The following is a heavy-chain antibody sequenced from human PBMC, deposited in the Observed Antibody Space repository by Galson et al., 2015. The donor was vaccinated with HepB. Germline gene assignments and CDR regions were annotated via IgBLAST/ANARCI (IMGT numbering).Heavy chain of an antibody. J-gene: IGHJ6*03. V-gene: IGHV6-1*01. D-gene: IGHD2-2*01. CDR3: ARGYCSSTSCYYYYYMDV. Sequence: CAISGDSVSSNSAAWNWIRQSPSRGLEWLGRTYYRSKWYNDYAVPVKSRITINPDTSKNQFSLQLNSVTPEDTAVYYCARGYCSSTSCYYYYYMDVWGKGTTVTVSS. CDR1: GDSVSSNSAA. CDR2: TYYRSKWYN.